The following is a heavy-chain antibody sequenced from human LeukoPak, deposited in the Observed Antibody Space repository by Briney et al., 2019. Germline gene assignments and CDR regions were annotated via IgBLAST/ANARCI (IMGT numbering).Heavy chain of an antibody. V-gene: IGHV4-39*01. CDR2: IYYSGST. Sequence: SETLSLTCTVSGGSISSSSYYWGWIRQPPGKGLEWIGSIYYSGSTYYNPSLKGRVTISVDTSKNQFSLKLSSVTAADTAVYYCARLGQWLDIDYWGQGALVTVSS. J-gene: IGHJ4*02. D-gene: IGHD6-19*01. CDR1: GGSISSSSYY. CDR3: ARLGQWLDIDY.